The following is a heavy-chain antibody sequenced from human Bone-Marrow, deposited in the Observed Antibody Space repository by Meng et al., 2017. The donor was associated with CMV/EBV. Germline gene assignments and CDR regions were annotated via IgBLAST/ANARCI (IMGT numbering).Heavy chain of an antibody. D-gene: IGHD3-3*01. CDR2: IYPGDSDT. J-gene: IGHJ6*02. CDR1: GYSFTSYW. Sequence: GESLKIPCKGSGYSFTSYWIGWVRQMPGKGLEWMGIIYPGDSDTRYSPSFQGQVTISADKSISTAYLQWSSLKASDAATYYSARHHRFLGGKGGYYYGMDVWGQGTTVTVSS. V-gene: IGHV5-51*01. CDR3: ARHHRFLGGKGGYYYGMDV.